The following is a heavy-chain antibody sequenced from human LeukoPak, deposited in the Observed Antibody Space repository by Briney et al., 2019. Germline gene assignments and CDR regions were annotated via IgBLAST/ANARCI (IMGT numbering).Heavy chain of an antibody. J-gene: IGHJ5*02. CDR3: ARGYCSSTSCYSPNWFDP. CDR2: IYYSGST. Sequence: PSETLSLTCTASGGSISSSSYYWGWIRQPPGKGLESIGSIYYSGSTYYNPSLKSRVTISVDTSKNQFSLKLSSVTAADTAVYYCARGYCSSTSCYSPNWFDPWGQGTLVTVSS. V-gene: IGHV4-39*01. CDR1: GGSISSSSYY. D-gene: IGHD2-2*01.